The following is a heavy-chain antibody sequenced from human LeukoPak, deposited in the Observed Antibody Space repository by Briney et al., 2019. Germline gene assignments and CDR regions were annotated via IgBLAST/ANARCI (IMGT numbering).Heavy chain of an antibody. CDR3: ARGVIVVVPAANTYNWFDP. J-gene: IGHJ5*02. CDR1: GGSFSGYY. V-gene: IGHV4-34*01. Sequence: SETLSLTCAVYGGSFSGYYWSWIRQPPGKGLEWIGEINHSGSTNYNPSLKSRVTISVGTSKNQFSLKLSSVTAADTAVYYCARGVIVVVPAANTYNWFDPWGQGTLVTVSS. D-gene: IGHD2-2*01. CDR2: INHSGST.